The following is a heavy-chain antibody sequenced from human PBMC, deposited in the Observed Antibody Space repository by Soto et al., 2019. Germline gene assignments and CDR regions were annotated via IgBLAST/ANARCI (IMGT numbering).Heavy chain of an antibody. J-gene: IGHJ6*02. CDR1: GYTFTSYY. D-gene: IGHD3-3*01. Sequence: ASVKVSCKASGYTFTSYYMHWVRQAPGQGLEWMGVINPSGGSTSYAQKFQGRVTMTRDTSTSTVYMELSSLRSEDTAVYYCAREFLDFWSGYYGGGMDVWGQGTTVTISS. CDR3: AREFLDFWSGYYGGGMDV. V-gene: IGHV1-46*01. CDR2: INPSGGST.